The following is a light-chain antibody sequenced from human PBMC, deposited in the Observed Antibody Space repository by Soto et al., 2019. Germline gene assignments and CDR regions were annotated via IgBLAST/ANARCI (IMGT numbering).Light chain of an antibody. CDR1: QSVSSTF. Sequence: ENVLTQSPGTLSLSPGVRATLSCRASQSVSSTFFAWYQQKPGQALRLLLYAAASRAAGIPDRFSGSGSGTDFTLTISRLEPEDFAVYYCQQYGYSPPTFGQGTKLEI. J-gene: IGKJ2*01. CDR2: AAA. V-gene: IGKV3-20*01. CDR3: QQYGYSPPT.